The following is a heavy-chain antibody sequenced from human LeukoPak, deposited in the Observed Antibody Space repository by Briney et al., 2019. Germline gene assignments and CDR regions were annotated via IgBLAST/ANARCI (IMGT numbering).Heavy chain of an antibody. J-gene: IGHJ4*02. CDR2: INQDGTEK. V-gene: IGHV3-7*01. CDR3: AKVAKYYYGPETYYSFEQ. CDR1: GGSFSGYY. D-gene: IGHD3-10*01. Sequence: ETLSLTCAVYGGSFSGYYWSWIRQPPGKGLEWVANINQDGTEKYYVDSVKGRFTVSRDYAKNSLYLQMNSLRVEDTAVYYCAKVAKYYYGPETYYSFEQWGQGTPVTASS.